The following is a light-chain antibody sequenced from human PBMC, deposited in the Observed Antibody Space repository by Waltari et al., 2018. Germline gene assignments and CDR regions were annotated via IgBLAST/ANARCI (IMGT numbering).Light chain of an antibody. CDR2: SDN. CDR3: VAWDDRLNARV. J-gene: IGLJ1*01. V-gene: IGLV1-44*01. CDR1: SSNIGSNA. Sequence: QSVLTQPPSASGTPGQRVIISCSGSSSNIGSNAVNWYQLLPGTAPKLLVYSDNQRPSGVPDRLAGSKSGTSASLAISGLQSADEADYYCVAWDDRLNARVFGTGTKVTVL.